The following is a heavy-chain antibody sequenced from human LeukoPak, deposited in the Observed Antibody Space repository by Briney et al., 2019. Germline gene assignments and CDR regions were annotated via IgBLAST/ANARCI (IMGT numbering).Heavy chain of an antibody. D-gene: IGHD1-26*01. Sequence: GESLKISCTVSGYSFTSYWIGWVRQMPGKGLEWMGIVYPGDSDVRYSPSFQGQVTISADKSISTAYLQWSSLKASDTAMYYCAIQWGSGGYDYWGQGTLVTVSS. CDR2: VYPGDSDV. CDR3: AIQWGSGGYDY. V-gene: IGHV5-51*01. J-gene: IGHJ4*02. CDR1: GYSFTSYW.